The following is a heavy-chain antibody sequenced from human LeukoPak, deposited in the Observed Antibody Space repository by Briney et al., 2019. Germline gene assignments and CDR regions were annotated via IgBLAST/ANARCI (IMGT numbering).Heavy chain of an antibody. V-gene: IGHV1-46*01. CDR2: INPSGGST. D-gene: IGHD3-10*01. CDR1: GYTFTSYY. Sequence: ASVKVSCKASGYTFTSYYMHWVRQAPGQGLEWMGIINPSGGSTSYAQKFQGRVTMTEDTSTDTAYMELSSLRSEDTAVYYCATESGSYYGSGSYYNGWGQGTLVTVSS. J-gene: IGHJ4*02. CDR3: ATESGSYYGSGSYYNG.